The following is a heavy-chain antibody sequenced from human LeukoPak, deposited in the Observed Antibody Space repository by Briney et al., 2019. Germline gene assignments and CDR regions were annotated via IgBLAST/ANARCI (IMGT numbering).Heavy chain of an antibody. Sequence: GGSLRLSCAASGFTFSSYGMSWVRQAPGKGLEWVAFIRYDGSDKSYADSVKGRFTISRDNSENTLYLQINSLRVEDTAVYYCAKDTPTTGYHLDSWGQGTLVTVSS. D-gene: IGHD1-1*01. CDR3: AKDTPTTGYHLDS. V-gene: IGHV3-30*02. CDR1: GFTFSSYG. J-gene: IGHJ4*02. CDR2: IRYDGSDK.